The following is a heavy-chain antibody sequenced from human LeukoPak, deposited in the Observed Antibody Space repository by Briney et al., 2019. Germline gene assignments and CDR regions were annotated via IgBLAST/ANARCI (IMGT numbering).Heavy chain of an antibody. J-gene: IGHJ6*03. Sequence: PSETLSLTCTVSGGSISSSSYYWSWIRQPPGKGLEWIGSIYYSGSTYYNPSLKSRVTISVDTSKNQFSLKLSSVTAADTAVYYCARAGHVDFYYYYYMDVWGKGTTVTVSS. D-gene: IGHD3-3*01. CDR1: GGSISSSSYY. CDR3: ARAGHVDFYYYYYMDV. CDR2: IYYSGST. V-gene: IGHV4-39*01.